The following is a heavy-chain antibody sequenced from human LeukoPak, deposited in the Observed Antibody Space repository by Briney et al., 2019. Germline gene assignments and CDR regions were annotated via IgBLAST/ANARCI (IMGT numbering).Heavy chain of an antibody. CDR2: IYYSGST. D-gene: IGHD2-21*02. V-gene: IGHV4-31*03. CDR3: AREVHCGGDCYSGWFDP. Sequence: PSETLSLTCTVSGGSIRNGGYYRSWIRQHPGKGPEWIGYIYYSGSTFYNPSLKSRLTISVDTSKNQFSLNLSSVTAADTAVYYCAREVHCGGDCYSGWFDPWGQGTLVTVSS. J-gene: IGHJ5*02. CDR1: GGSIRNGGYY.